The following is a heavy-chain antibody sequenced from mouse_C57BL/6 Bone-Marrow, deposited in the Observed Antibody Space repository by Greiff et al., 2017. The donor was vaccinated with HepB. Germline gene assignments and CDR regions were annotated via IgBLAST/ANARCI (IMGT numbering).Heavy chain of an antibody. V-gene: IGHV5-6*01. CDR3: ARQGRLRRRGFAY. D-gene: IGHD2-4*01. Sequence: VHLVESGGDLVKPGGSLKLSCAASGFTFSSYGMSWVRQTPDKRLEWVATISSGGSYTYYPDSVKGRFTISRDNAKNTLYLQMSSLKSEDTALYYCARQGRLRRRGFAYWGQGTLVTVSA. CDR1: GFTFSSYG. J-gene: IGHJ3*01. CDR2: ISSGGSYT.